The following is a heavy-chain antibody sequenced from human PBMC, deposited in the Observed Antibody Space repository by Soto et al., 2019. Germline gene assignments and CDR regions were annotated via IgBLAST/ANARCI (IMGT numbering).Heavy chain of an antibody. V-gene: IGHV4-30-2*01. Sequence: LSLTCAVSGGSISSGGYSWNWIRQPPGKGLEWIGYIYHSGITLYNPSLKSRVTISVDKSKNQFSLKLSSVTAADTAVYYCARGRRTAVTIDYWGQGTLVTVSS. D-gene: IGHD4-17*01. CDR1: GGSISSGGYS. J-gene: IGHJ4*02. CDR3: ARGRRTAVTIDY. CDR2: IYHSGIT.